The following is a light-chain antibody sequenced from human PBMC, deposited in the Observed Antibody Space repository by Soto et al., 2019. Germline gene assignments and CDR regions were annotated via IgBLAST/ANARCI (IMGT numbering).Light chain of an antibody. V-gene: IGKV1-39*01. CDR3: QQSYSSLALT. CDR1: QSIATL. Sequence: DIPMTQSPSSLSASVGDRVTVTCRASQSIATLLNWYQHKPGKAPKLLISGASNLQSGVPPRFSGSGSGTDFTLTINSLHPEDFATYYCQQSYSSLALTFGGGTKLEIK. J-gene: IGKJ4*01. CDR2: GAS.